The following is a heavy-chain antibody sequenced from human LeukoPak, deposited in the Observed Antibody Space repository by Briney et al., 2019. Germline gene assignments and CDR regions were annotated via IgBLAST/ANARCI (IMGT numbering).Heavy chain of an antibody. V-gene: IGHV3-30*18. D-gene: IGHD3-22*01. CDR3: AKLATVAVY. Sequence: GRSLRLSCAASGFTFSSYGMHWVRQAPGKGLEWVAVISYDGSDKYYADSVKGRFTISVDNSKNTLYLQMNSLRPEDTAVYYCAKLATVAVYWGEGTLVTVSS. CDR2: ISYDGSDK. J-gene: IGHJ4*02. CDR1: GFTFSSYG.